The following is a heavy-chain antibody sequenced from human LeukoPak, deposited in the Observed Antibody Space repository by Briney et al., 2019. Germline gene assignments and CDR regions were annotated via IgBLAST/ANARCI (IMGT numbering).Heavy chain of an antibody. CDR1: GGSFSGYY. Sequence: SETLSLTCAVYGGSFSGYYWSWIRQPPGKGLEWIGSIYYSGSTYYNPSLKSRVTISVDTSKNQFSLKLSSVTAADTAVYYCALISSGYYFRGGGYFDYWGQGTLVTVSS. J-gene: IGHJ4*02. CDR2: IYYSGST. CDR3: ALISSGYYFRGGGYFDY. V-gene: IGHV4-34*01. D-gene: IGHD3-22*01.